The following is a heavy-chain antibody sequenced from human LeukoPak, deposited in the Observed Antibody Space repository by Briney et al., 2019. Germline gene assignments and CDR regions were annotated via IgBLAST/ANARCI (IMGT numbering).Heavy chain of an antibody. V-gene: IGHV3-21*01. CDR3: ARDRESYYYYYMDV. CDR1: GFTFSRYS. Sequence: PGGSLRLSCAASGFTFSRYSMNWVRQAPGKGLEWVSSISISSSYIYYADSVKGRFTMSRDNAKNSLYLQVNSLRAEDTAVYYCARDRESYYYYYMDVWGKGTTVTISS. J-gene: IGHJ6*03. CDR2: ISISSSYI.